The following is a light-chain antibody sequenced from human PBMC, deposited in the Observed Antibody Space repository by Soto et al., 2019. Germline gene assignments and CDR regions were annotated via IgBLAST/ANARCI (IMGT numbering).Light chain of an antibody. V-gene: IGKV3-20*01. CDR2: GAS. CDR1: QSVINSY. Sequence: EIVLTQSPGNLSLSPGQSATLSCRASQSVINSYIAWYQQQPGQAPRLLIHGASSRATGIPNRFSVRGSGTDFTLTIGGLEPEDFAVYYCQHYGGSLGTFGPGTNVEI. J-gene: IGKJ1*01. CDR3: QHYGGSLGT.